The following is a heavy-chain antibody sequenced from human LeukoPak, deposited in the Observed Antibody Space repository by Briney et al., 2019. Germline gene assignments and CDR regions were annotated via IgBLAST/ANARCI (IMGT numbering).Heavy chain of an antibody. CDR2: INPNGGGT. J-gene: IGHJ1*01. CDR3: AKSMSGGLGFFQS. V-gene: IGHV1-2*02. Sequence: GASVKASCKASGYTFTDYYMHWVRQAPGQGLEWMGWINPNGGGTNYAQNFQGRVTMTRDTSISTTYMELRSLRSDDTAVYYCAKSMSGGLGFFQSWGQGTLVTVSS. D-gene: IGHD2-15*01. CDR1: GYTFTDYY.